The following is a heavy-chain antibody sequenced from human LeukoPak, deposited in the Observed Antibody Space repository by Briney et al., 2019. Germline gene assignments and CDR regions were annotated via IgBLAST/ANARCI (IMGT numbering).Heavy chain of an antibody. V-gene: IGHV3-30*18. CDR2: ISYDGSNK. D-gene: IGHD3-22*01. Sequence: TGGSLRLSCAASGFTFSSYGMHWVRQAPGKGLEWVAVISYDGSNKYYADSVKGRFTISRDNSKNTLYLQMNSLRTEDTAIYYCAKEDVVVITIRYFQHWGQGTLVTVSS. CDR1: GFTFSSYG. J-gene: IGHJ1*01. CDR3: AKEDVVVITIRYFQH.